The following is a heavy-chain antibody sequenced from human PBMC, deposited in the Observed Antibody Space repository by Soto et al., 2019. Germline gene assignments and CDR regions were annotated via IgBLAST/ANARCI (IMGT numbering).Heavy chain of an antibody. CDR1: GDSVSSNSAA. D-gene: IGHD6-13*01. J-gene: IGHJ6*02. CDR2: TYYRSKWYN. CDR3: ARARGGYSSSWYYYYYGMDV. V-gene: IGHV6-1*01. Sequence: KQSQTLSLTCAISGDSVSSNSAAWNWIRQSPSRGLEWLGRTYYRSKWYNDYAVSVKSRITINPDTSKNQFSLQLNSVTPEDTAVYYCARARGGYSSSWYYYYYGMDVWGQGTTVTVSS.